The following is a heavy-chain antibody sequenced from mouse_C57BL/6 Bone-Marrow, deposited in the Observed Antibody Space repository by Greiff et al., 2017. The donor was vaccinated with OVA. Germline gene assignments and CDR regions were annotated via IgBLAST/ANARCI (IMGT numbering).Heavy chain of an antibody. D-gene: IGHD1-1*01. CDR1: GYTFTDYY. V-gene: IGHV1-76*01. Sequence: VQLQQSGAELVRPGASVKLSCKASGYTFTDYYINWVKQRPGQGLEWIARIYPGSGNTYYNEKFKGKATLTAEKSSSTAYMQLSSLTSEDSAVYFCEYGSSLPWFAYWGQGTLVTVSA. CDR2: IYPGSGNT. CDR3: EYGSSLPWFAY. J-gene: IGHJ3*01.